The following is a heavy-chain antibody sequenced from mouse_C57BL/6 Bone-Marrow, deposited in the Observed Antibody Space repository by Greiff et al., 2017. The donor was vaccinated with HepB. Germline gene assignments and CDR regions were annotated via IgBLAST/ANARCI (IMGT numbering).Heavy chain of an antibody. D-gene: IGHD1-1*01. V-gene: IGHV5-9-1*02. CDR3: TRTDYYGSSSWFAY. J-gene: IGHJ3*01. CDR1: GFTFSSYA. Sequence: EVKLMESGEGLVKPGGSLKLSCAASGFTFSSYAMSWVRQTPEKRLEWVAYISSGGDYIYYADTVKGRFTISRDNARNTLYLQMSRLKSEDTAMYYCTRTDYYGSSSWFAYWGQGTLVTVSA. CDR2: ISSGGDYI.